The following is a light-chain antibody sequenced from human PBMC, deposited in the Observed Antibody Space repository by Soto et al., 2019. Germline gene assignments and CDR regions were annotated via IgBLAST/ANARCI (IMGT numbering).Light chain of an antibody. J-gene: IGKJ2*01. V-gene: IGKV3-11*01. CDR1: QSISSY. Sequence: EIVLTQSPATLSLSPGERATLSCRASQSISSYLAWYQQKPGQAPRLLFYDASIRAAGIPARFSGSGSGTDFTLTICSLGPEDLAVYYCKQRRDWPRTFGRGTKLEIK. CDR2: DAS. CDR3: KQRRDWPRT.